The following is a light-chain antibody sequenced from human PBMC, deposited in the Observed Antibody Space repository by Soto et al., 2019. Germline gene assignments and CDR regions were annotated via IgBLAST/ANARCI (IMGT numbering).Light chain of an antibody. V-gene: IGKV3-20*01. J-gene: IGKJ1*01. CDR3: QQYGSSGT. CDR2: GAS. CDR1: QSFSNNY. Sequence: EIVLTQSPGTLSLSPGERATLSCRASQSFSNNYLAWYQQKPGQAPRLLIYGASNRATGIPDRFSGSGSGTDFTLTISRLEPEDFAVYYCQQYGSSGTFGPGTKVDIX.